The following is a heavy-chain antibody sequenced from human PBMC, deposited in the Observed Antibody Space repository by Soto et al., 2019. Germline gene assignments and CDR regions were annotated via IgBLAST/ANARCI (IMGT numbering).Heavy chain of an antibody. CDR2: INPSGST. Sequence: ASVKVSCTASGYTLTTYHMHWVRQAPGQGLEWMGIINPSGSTSYAQKFQGRVTMTRDTSTSTVYMELSSLRSEDTAVYYCARDLCCSSTRCNWFDPWGQGTLVTVSS. CDR3: ARDLCCSSTRCNWFDP. CDR1: GYTLTTYH. D-gene: IGHD2-2*01. J-gene: IGHJ5*02. V-gene: IGHV1-46*01.